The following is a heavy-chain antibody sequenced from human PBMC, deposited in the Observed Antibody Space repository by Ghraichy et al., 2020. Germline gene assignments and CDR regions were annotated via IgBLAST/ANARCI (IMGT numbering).Heavy chain of an antibody. V-gene: IGHV3-23*01. CDR1: GFTFSSYA. J-gene: IGHJ6*02. CDR2: ISGSGGST. Sequence: GESLNISCAASGFTFSSYAMSWVRQAPGKGLEWVSAISGSGGSTYYADSVKGRFTISRDNSKNTLYLQMNSLRAEDTAVYYCAKVWDTAMIYYGMDVWGQGTTVTVSS. D-gene: IGHD5-18*01. CDR3: AKVWDTAMIYYGMDV.